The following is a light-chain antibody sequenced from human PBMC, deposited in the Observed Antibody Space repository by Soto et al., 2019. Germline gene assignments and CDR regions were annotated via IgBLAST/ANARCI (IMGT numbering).Light chain of an antibody. V-gene: IGLV2-14*01. CDR2: EVS. J-gene: IGLJ1*01. CDR3: CFYTSSVTFV. CDR1: SSDVGGYNY. Sequence: QSVLTQPASVSGSPGQSITISCTGTSSDVGGYNYVSWYQQYPGKAPKLIIYEVSNRPSGVPDRFSGSKSGNTASLTISGLQAEDEADYYCCFYTSSVTFVFGTGTKVT.